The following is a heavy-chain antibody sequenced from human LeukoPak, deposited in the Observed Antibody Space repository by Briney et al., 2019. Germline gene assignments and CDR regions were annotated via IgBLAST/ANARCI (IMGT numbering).Heavy chain of an antibody. CDR3: AKESCSSTSCKTNWFDP. CDR1: GFTFSSYA. J-gene: IGHJ5*02. D-gene: IGHD2-2*01. Sequence: GGSLRLSCAASGFTFSSYAMSWVRQAPGKGREWVSAISGSGGSTYYADSVKGRFTISRDNSKNTLYLQMNSLRAEDTAVYYCAKESCSSTSCKTNWFDPWGQGTLVTVSS. V-gene: IGHV3-23*01. CDR2: ISGSGGST.